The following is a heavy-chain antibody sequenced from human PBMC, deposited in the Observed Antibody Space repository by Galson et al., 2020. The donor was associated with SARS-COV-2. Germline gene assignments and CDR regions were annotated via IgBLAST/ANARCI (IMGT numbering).Heavy chain of an antibody. D-gene: IGHD1-1*01. J-gene: IGHJ6*02. CDR3: ARLGTGVAHYYYYGMDV. CDR1: GYTFTGYY. CDR2: INPNSGGT. V-gene: IGHV1-2*02. Sequence: ASVKVSCKASGYTFTGYYMHWVRQAPGQGLEWMGWINPNSGGTNYAQKFQGRVTMTRDTSISTAYMELSRLRSDDTAVYYCARLGTGVAHYYYYGMDVWGQGTTVTVSS.